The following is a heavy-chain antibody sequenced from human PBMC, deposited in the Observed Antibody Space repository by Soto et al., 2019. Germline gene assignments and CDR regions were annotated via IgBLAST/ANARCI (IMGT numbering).Heavy chain of an antibody. Sequence: PGGSLRLSCAASGFTFSSYSINWVRQAPGKGREWVSYISSSSSTIYYADSVKRRFTISRDNAKNSLYLQMNSLRDEDTAVYYCARDFSPRITIFPSYYHGMDVWGQGTTVTVSS. CDR2: ISSSSSTI. CDR1: GFTFSSYS. V-gene: IGHV3-48*02. J-gene: IGHJ6*02. CDR3: ARDFSPRITIFPSYYHGMDV. D-gene: IGHD3-3*01.